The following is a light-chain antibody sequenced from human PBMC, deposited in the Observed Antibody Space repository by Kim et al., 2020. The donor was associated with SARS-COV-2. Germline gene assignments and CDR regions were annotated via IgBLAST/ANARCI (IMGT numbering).Light chain of an antibody. V-gene: IGKV1-39*01. J-gene: IGKJ5*01. CDR2: VAS. CDR1: HSIYTY. Sequence: DIQMTQSPSSLSASVGDRVTLTCRASHSIYTYLNWYQLKTGKAPKLLVYVASSLQSGVPSRFSGSGSGTDFTLTISSLQPEDFATYYCKQSYSTPITFGQGTRLEIK. CDR3: KQSYSTPIT.